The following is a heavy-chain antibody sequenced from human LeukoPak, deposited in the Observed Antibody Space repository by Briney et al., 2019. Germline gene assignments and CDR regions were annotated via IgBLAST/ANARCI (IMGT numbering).Heavy chain of an antibody. CDR1: GFTVSTKY. Sequence: GGSLRLSCAASGFTVSTKYMAWVRQAPGKGLEWVSFLNSGGTTNYADSVKGRFTISRDYSKNTLNLQMNSLRAEDTAVYYCAKAWGAAGTFDSWGQGTLVTVSS. V-gene: IGHV3-66*01. D-gene: IGHD6-13*01. J-gene: IGHJ4*02. CDR2: LNSGGTT. CDR3: AKAWGAAGTFDS.